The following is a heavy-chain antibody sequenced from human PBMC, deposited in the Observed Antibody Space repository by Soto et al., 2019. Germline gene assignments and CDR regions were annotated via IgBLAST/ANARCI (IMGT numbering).Heavy chain of an antibody. Sequence: ASVKVSCKASGYTFTGYYMHWVRQAPGQGLEWMGWINTNSGGTNYAQKFQGWVTMTRDTSISTAYMELSRLRSDDTAVYYCAREIAAAGRPFDPWGQGTLVTVSS. V-gene: IGHV1-2*04. CDR1: GYTFTGYY. CDR2: INTNSGGT. D-gene: IGHD6-13*01. J-gene: IGHJ5*02. CDR3: AREIAAAGRPFDP.